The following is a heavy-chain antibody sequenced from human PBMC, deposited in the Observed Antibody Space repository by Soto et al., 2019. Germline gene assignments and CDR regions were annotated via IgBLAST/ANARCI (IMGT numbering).Heavy chain of an antibody. V-gene: IGHV1-18*01. CDR1: GYTFSPHG. Sequence: GAPVKVSCKASGYTFSPHGISRGRQAPGPGAEWMGWISTYNGNTNYAQKLQGRVTVTRDISTSTAYMELRSLRSDDTAVYFCARDHCSGGSCYFYYGMNVWGQGTTVTVSS. D-gene: IGHD2-15*01. J-gene: IGHJ6*02. CDR2: ISTYNGNT. CDR3: ARDHCSGGSCYFYYGMNV.